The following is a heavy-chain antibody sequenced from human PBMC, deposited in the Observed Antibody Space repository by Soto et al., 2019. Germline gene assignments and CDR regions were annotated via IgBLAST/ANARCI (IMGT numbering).Heavy chain of an antibody. J-gene: IGHJ4*02. Sequence: ASLKVSCKASGYTFTSYDINWVRQATGQGFEWMGWMNPNSGNTGYAQKFQGRVTMTADKSTSTAYMELRSLRSEDTAFYYCATSYGSGYRAFDYWGQGALVTVSS. CDR1: GYTFTSYD. CDR2: MNPNSGNT. V-gene: IGHV1-8*01. CDR3: ATSYGSGYRAFDY. D-gene: IGHD3-10*01.